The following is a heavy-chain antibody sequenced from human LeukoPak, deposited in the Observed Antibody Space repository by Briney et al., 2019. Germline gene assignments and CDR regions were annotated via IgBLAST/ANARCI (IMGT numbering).Heavy chain of an antibody. CDR1: GYTFTGYY. V-gene: IGHV1-2*06. Sequence: ASVKVSCKASGYTFTGYYMHWVRQAPGQGLEWMGRINPNSGGTNYAQKFQGRVTMTRDTSISTAYMELSRLRSDDTAVYYCARYQRIRCSGGSCYSAVSSSGWYGLFDYWGQGTLVTVSS. CDR3: ARYQRIRCSGGSCYSAVSSSGWYGLFDY. D-gene: IGHD2-15*01. J-gene: IGHJ4*02. CDR2: INPNSGGT.